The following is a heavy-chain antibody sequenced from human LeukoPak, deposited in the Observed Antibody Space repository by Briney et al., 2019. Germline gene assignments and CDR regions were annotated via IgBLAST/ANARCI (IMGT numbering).Heavy chain of an antibody. CDR1: GFTVSSNY. V-gene: IGHV3-53*01. CDR2: IYSGGST. Sequence: PGGSLRLSCAASGFTVSSNYMSWVRQAPGKGLEWVSVIYSGGSTYYADSVKGRFTISRDNAKNSLYLQMHSLRAADTAVYYCARESYDFLNGYQDYFDYWGQGALVTVSS. CDR3: ARESYDFLNGYQDYFDY. J-gene: IGHJ4*02. D-gene: IGHD3/OR15-3a*01.